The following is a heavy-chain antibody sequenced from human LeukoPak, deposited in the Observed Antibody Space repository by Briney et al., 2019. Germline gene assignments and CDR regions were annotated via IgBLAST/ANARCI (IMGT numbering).Heavy chain of an antibody. CDR1: GFTFSDYY. Sequence: PGGSLRLSCAASGFTFSDYYMSWIRQAPGKGLEGVSYISSSGSNIYYADSVKGRFTISRDNAKNSLYLQMNSLRAEDTAVYYCARDHSSSSPADWGQGTTVTVSS. J-gene: IGHJ6*02. V-gene: IGHV3-11*01. D-gene: IGHD6-6*01. CDR2: ISSSGSNI. CDR3: ARDHSSSSPAD.